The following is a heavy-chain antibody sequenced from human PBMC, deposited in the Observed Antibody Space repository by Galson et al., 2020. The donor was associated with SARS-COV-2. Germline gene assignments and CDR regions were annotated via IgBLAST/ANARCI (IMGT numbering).Heavy chain of an antibody. V-gene: IGHV1-18*01. CDR3: ARAGGPYCSDITCYGLATFEF. Sequence: GASVKVSCKTFGYTFTSYGISWVRQAPGQGLEWMGWISPHIANIDYAQKLQGRVTMTTDTSTSTAYMELRSLRSDDTAVYYCARAGGPYCSDITCYGLATFEFWGQGTPVTVSS. CDR1: GYTFTSYG. CDR2: ISPHIANI. D-gene: IGHD2-2*01. J-gene: IGHJ4*02.